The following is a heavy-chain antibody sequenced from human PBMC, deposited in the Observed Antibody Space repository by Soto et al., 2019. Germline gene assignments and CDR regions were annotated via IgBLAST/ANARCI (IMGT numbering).Heavy chain of an antibody. CDR2: ISSSGSTI. J-gene: IGHJ3*02. D-gene: IGHD6-19*01. V-gene: IGHV3-48*03. CDR1: GFTFSSYE. Sequence: EVQLVESGGGLVQPGGSLRLSCAASGFTFSSYEMNWARQAPGKGLEWVSYISSSGSTIYYADSVKGRFTISRDNAKNSLYLQMNSLRAEDTAVYYCARERQWLDAFDIWGQGTMVTVSS. CDR3: ARERQWLDAFDI.